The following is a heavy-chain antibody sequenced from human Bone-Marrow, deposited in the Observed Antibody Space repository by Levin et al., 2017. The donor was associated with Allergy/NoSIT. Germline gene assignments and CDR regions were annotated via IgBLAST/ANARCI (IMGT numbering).Heavy chain of an antibody. CDR3: ARDRVDTKGNWYFDL. D-gene: IGHD5-18*01. V-gene: IGHV3-20*04. CDR2: INWNGGST. CDR1: GFTFDDYG. Sequence: PSQTLSLTCAASGFTFDDYGMSWVRQAPGKGLEWGSGINWNGGSTGYADSVKGRFTISRDNAKNSLYLQMNSLRAEDTALYYCARDRVDTKGNWYFDLWGRGTLVTVSS. J-gene: IGHJ2*01.